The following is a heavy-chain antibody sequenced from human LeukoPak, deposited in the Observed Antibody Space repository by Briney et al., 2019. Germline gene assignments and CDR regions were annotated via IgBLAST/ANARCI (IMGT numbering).Heavy chain of an antibody. J-gene: IGHJ5*02. CDR1: GYTFTSYY. CDR3: ARTTIFGVVILAFDP. Sequence: ASVKVSCKASGYTFTSYYMHWVRQAPGQGLEWMGWMNPNSGNTGYAQKFQGRATITRDTSASTAYMELSSLRSEDTAVYYCARTTIFGVVILAFDPWGQGTLVTVSS. CDR2: MNPNSGNT. D-gene: IGHD3-3*01. V-gene: IGHV1-8*03.